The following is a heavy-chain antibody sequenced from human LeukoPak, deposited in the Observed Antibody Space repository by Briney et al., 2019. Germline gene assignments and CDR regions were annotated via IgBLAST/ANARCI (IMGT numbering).Heavy chain of an antibody. D-gene: IGHD3-22*01. CDR2: INPNSGGT. Sequence: ASVKVSCKASGYTFTGYYMHWVRQAPGQGLEGMGWINPNSGGTNYAQKFHVWVTMTRDTSISTAYMELSRLRCDYTAVYYCVRALYDSSPIDYWGQGTLVTVSS. CDR1: GYTFTGYY. V-gene: IGHV1-2*04. CDR3: VRALYDSSPIDY. J-gene: IGHJ4*02.